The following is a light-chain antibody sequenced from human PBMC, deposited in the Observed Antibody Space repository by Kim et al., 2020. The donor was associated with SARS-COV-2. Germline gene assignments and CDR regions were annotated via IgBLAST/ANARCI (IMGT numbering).Light chain of an antibody. CDR2: WAS. J-gene: IGKJ4*01. CDR1: QSILYSSNNKNY. CDR3: HQYYSIPPYT. Sequence: DIVMTQSLDSLAVSLGERATINCKSSQSILYSSNNKNYVAWYQQKPGQPPKLLIYWASTRESGVPDRFSGSGSGTDFTLTISSLQAEDVAVYYCHQYYSIPPYTFGGGTKVDIK. V-gene: IGKV4-1*01.